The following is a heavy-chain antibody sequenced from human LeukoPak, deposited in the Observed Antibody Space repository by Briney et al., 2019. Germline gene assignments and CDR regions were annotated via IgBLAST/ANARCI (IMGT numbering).Heavy chain of an antibody. CDR1: GGSISSYY. Sequence: PSETLSLTCTVSGGSISSYYWSWIRQPPGKGLEWIGYIYYSGSTNYNPSLKCRVTISVDTSKNQFSLKLSSVTAADTAVYYCARGVQDFDYWGQGTLVTVSS. D-gene: IGHD1-1*01. V-gene: IGHV4-59*01. J-gene: IGHJ4*02. CDR3: ARGVQDFDY. CDR2: IYYSGST.